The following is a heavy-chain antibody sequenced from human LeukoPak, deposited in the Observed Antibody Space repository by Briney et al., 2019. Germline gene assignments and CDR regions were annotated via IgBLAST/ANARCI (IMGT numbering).Heavy chain of an antibody. Sequence: GGSLRLSCAASGFTFSSYGMHWVRQAPGKGLEGVAVISHDVKTTYYADSAKGRFTISRDNSRNTVFLQMNRLRPEDTAVYYCVKEAYYGWGSSPTFYFDYWGQGTRVTVSS. J-gene: IGHJ4*02. V-gene: IGHV3-30*19. D-gene: IGHD3-10*01. CDR1: GFTFSSYG. CDR3: VKEAYYGWGSSPTFYFDY. CDR2: ISHDVKTT.